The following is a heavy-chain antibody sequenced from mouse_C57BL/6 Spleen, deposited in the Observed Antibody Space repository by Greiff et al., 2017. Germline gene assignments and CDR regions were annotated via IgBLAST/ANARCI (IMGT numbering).Heavy chain of an antibody. Sequence: QVQLQQPGAELVMPGASVKLSCKASGYTFTSYWMHWVKQRPGQGLEWIGEIDPSDSYTNDNQKFKGKSTLTVDKSSSTAYMQVSSLTSVDSAVYYCARRRVVAFDYWGQGTTLTFSS. J-gene: IGHJ2*01. D-gene: IGHD1-1*01. CDR3: ARRRVVAFDY. CDR1: GYTFTSYW. CDR2: IDPSDSYT. V-gene: IGHV1-69*01.